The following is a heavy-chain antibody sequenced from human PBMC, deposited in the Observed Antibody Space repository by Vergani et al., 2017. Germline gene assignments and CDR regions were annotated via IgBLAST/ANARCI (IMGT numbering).Heavy chain of an antibody. J-gene: IGHJ4*02. CDR3: ARGGGYSYGFRLYYFDY. CDR2: INHSGST. D-gene: IGHD5-18*01. CDR1: GGSFSGYY. Sequence: QVQLQQWGAGLLKPLETLSLTCAVYGGSFSGYYWSWIRQPPGKGLEWIGEINHSGSTNYNPSLKSRVTISVDTSKNQFSLKLSSVTAADTAVYYCARGGGYSYGFRLYYFDYWGQGTLVTVSS. V-gene: IGHV4-34*01.